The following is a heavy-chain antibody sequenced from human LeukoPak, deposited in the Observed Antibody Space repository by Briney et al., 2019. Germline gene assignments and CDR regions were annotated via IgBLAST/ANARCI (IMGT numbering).Heavy chain of an antibody. V-gene: IGHV5-51*01. CDR1: GYSVTNYW. CDR3: ARTTNFDY. J-gene: IGHJ4*02. Sequence: GESLNFSCKGSGYSVTNYWIGGVRQAPAQGLGWMGIRYPGDSDTPYTPSFQDQVTISAAKSISTAYLQWSSLKASDTAIYYCARTTNFDYWGQGTLVTVSS. CDR2: RYPGDSDT. D-gene: IGHD1-26*01.